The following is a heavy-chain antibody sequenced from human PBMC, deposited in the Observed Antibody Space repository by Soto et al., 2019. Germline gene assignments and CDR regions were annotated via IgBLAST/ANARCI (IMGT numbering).Heavy chain of an antibody. V-gene: IGHV3-23*01. CDR2: VSGGSGTT. Sequence: EVQLSESGGGLVQPGGSLRLTCAVSGLSFSTYGVTWVRQAPGKGLEWVGGVSGGSGTTHYADPVKGRFTITGDNSKNTVYLQMNNLRVEDTAVYYCAKWNGYGDHWGQGTLVTVSS. CDR3: AKWNGYGDH. J-gene: IGHJ4*02. CDR1: GLSFSTYG. D-gene: IGHD1-1*01.